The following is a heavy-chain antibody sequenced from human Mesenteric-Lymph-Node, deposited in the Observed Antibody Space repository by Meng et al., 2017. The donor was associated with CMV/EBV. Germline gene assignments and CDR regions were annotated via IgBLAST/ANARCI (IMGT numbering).Heavy chain of an antibody. V-gene: IGHV4-39*01. J-gene: IGHJ4*02. Sequence: VSGGSISSSSYYWGWVRQSPGMGLEWIVSIYYSGGTYYNPSLKSRVSISVDMFRNQFSLTLTSVTAADTAVYYCASHFWSLYYFDYWGQGTLVTVSS. CDR3: ASHFWSLYYFDY. CDR1: GGSISSSSYY. D-gene: IGHD3-3*01. CDR2: IYYSGGT.